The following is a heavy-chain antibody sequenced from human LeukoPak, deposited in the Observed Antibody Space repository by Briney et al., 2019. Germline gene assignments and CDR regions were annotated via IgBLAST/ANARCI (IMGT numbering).Heavy chain of an antibody. J-gene: IGHJ4*02. Sequence: GGSLRLSCAASGFTFSSYAMHWVRQAPGKGLEWVAVISYDGSNKYYADSVKGRFTISRDNSKNTLYLQMNSLRAEDTAVYYCARDLSPYYDSSSYLIWGQGTLVTVSS. CDR3: ARDLSPYYDSSSYLI. CDR1: GFTFSSYA. CDR2: ISYDGSNK. V-gene: IGHV3-30-3*01. D-gene: IGHD3-22*01.